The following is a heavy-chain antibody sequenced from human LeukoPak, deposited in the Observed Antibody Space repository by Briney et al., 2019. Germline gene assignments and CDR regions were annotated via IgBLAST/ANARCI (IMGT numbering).Heavy chain of an antibody. Sequence: GGSLRLSCAASGFTFSFYSMNWVRQAPGKGLEWVSSISSSSSYIYYADSVKGRFTISRDDAKNSLYLQMNSLRAEDTAVYYCARALSTYNWFDPWGQGALVTVSS. J-gene: IGHJ5*02. CDR1: GFTFSFYS. D-gene: IGHD3-16*02. CDR3: ARALSTYNWFDP. CDR2: ISSSSSYI. V-gene: IGHV3-21*06.